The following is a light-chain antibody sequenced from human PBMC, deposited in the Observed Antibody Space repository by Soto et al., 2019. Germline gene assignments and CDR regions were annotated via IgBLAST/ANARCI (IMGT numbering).Light chain of an antibody. J-gene: IGLJ1*01. V-gene: IGLV2-14*01. CDR2: DVS. CDR1: SSDVGGYNY. Sequence: QSALTQPASVSGSPGQSITISCTGTSSDVGGYNYVSWYQQHPGKAPKLMIYDVSNRPSGVSNRFSGSKSGNTASLTISGLQAEDEADYYCCSYAGGNYVFGTGTKLTVL. CDR3: CSYAGGNYV.